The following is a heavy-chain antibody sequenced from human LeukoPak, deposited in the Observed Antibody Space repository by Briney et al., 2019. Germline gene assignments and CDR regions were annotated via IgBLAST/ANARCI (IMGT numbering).Heavy chain of an antibody. J-gene: IGHJ4*02. CDR1: GYTFTSYA. Sequence: ASVKVSCKASGYTFTSYAMNWVRQAPGQGLEWMGWINPNTGNPTYAQGFTGRFVFSLDTSVTTTFLEISSLKAEDTAIYYCARSSWIQQSSDFWGQGTLVTVSS. V-gene: IGHV7-4-1*02. CDR3: ARSSWIQQSSDF. D-gene: IGHD5-18*01. CDR2: INPNTGNP.